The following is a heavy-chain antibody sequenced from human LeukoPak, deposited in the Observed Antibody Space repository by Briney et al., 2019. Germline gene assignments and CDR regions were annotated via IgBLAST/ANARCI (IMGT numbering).Heavy chain of an antibody. J-gene: IGHJ6*03. CDR1: GFTFDDYA. CDR2: ISWNSGSI. Sequence: PGRSLRLSCAASGFTFDDYAMHWVRQAPGKGLEWVSGISWNSGSIGYADSVKGRFTISRDSAKNSLYLQMNSLRAEDTALYYCAKGPVYYYYMDVWGKGTTVTVSS. CDR3: AKGPVYYYYMDV. V-gene: IGHV3-9*01.